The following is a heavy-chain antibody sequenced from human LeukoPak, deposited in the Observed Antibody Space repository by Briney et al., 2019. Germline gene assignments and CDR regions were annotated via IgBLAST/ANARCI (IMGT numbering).Heavy chain of an antibody. Sequence: PGGSLRLSCAASGFTFDDYAMHWVRQAPGKGLEWVSGISWNSGSIGYADSVKGRFTISRDNSKNTLYLQMNSLRAEDTAVYYCARDSAFLTYDFWSGDLDYWGQGTLVTVSS. V-gene: IGHV3-9*01. CDR2: ISWNSGSI. J-gene: IGHJ4*02. D-gene: IGHD3-3*01. CDR1: GFTFDDYA. CDR3: ARDSAFLTYDFWSGDLDY.